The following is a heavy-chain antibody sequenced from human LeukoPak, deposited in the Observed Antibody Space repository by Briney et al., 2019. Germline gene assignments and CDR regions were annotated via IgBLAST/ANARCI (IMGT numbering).Heavy chain of an antibody. CDR2: ISGDGGST. J-gene: IGHJ4*02. CDR1: GFTFADYA. D-gene: IGHD3-22*01. V-gene: IGHV3-43*02. CDR3: AKDVVPTYYYDSSGYPGDY. Sequence: GGSLRLSCAASGFTFADYAMHWVRHAPGKGLEWVSLISGDGGSTYYADSVKGRFTISRDNSKNSLYLQMNSLRTEDTALYYCAKDVVPTYYYDSSGYPGDYWGQGTLVTVSS.